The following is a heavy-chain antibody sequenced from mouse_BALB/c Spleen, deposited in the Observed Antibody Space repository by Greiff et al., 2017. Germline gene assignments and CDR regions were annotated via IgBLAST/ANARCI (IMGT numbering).Heavy chain of an antibody. Sequence: EVKLMESGGGLVQPGGSRKLSCAASGFTFSSFGMHWVRQAPEKGLEWAAYISSGSSTIYYADTVKGRFTISRDNPKNTLFLQMTSLRSEDTAMYYCARRGYITTVVAKEYYFDYWGQGTTLTVSS. CDR2: ISSGSSTI. J-gene: IGHJ2*01. CDR3: ARRGYITTVVAKEYYFDY. D-gene: IGHD1-1*01. V-gene: IGHV5-17*02. CDR1: GFTFSSFG.